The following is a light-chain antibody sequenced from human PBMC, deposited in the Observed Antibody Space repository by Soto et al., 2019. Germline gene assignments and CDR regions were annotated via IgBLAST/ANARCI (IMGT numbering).Light chain of an antibody. CDR3: SSYSSTSTRRL. CDR1: SNDIGGYNY. J-gene: IGLJ1*01. CDR2: DVT. V-gene: IGLV2-14*03. Sequence: QSVLTQPASVSGSPGQSITIPRTGTSNDIGGYNYVSWYQQFPGKAPKLIIYDVTNRPSGVSFRFSGSKSGNTASLTIFGLQAEDEAGYHCSSYSSTSTRRLFGAGTKVTVL.